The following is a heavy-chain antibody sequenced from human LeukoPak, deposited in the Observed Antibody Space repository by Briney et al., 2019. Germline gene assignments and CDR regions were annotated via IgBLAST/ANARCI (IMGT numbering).Heavy chain of an antibody. CDR3: ARRGLTETSGTLDC. CDR2: IYYSGST. Sequence: SETLSLTCTVSGGPISSTTHYCGWIRQPPGKGLEWVGSIYYSGSTFYNSSLKSRVTISVDTSKNQLSLKLTSVTAADTAVYFCARRGLTETSGTLDCWGPGTLVTVSS. V-gene: IGHV4-39*01. CDR1: GGPISSTTHY. J-gene: IGHJ4*02. D-gene: IGHD3-10*01.